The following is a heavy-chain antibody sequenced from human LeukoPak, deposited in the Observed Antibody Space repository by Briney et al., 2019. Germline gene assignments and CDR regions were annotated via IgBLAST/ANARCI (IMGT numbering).Heavy chain of an antibody. CDR3: AKGLWFGELGLYYYYGMDA. J-gene: IGHJ6*02. CDR2: ISGSGGST. V-gene: IGHV3-23*01. D-gene: IGHD3-10*01. Sequence: GGSLRLSCAASGFTFSSYAMSWVRQAPGKGLEWVSAISGSGGSTYYADSVKGRFTISRDNSKNTLYLQMNSLRAEDTAVYYCAKGLWFGELGLYYYYGMDAWGQGTTVTVSS. CDR1: GFTFSSYA.